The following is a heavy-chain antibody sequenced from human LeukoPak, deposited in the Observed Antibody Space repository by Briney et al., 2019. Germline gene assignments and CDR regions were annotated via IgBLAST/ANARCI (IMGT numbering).Heavy chain of an antibody. V-gene: IGHV4-4*07. CDR1: GGSISSYY. D-gene: IGHD2-21*02. CDR3: ARYGDPNYYFDY. Sequence: SETLSLTCTVSGGSISSYYWSWIRQPAGKGLEWIGRVYTSEDAKYNPSLESRVSMSLDTSKNRFSLRLTSVTAADTAVYYCARYGDPNYYFDYWGRGALVTVSS. CDR2: VYTSEDA. J-gene: IGHJ4*02.